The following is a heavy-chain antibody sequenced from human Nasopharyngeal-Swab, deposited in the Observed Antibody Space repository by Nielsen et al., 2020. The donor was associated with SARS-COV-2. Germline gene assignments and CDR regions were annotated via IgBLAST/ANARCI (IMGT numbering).Heavy chain of an antibody. CDR2: VFHSAYT. J-gene: IGHJ3*01. V-gene: IGHV4-4*02. CDR1: GGSIITSNW. Sequence: SETLSLTCTVSGGSIITSNWWNWVRQSPGRGLEWIGEVFHSAYTHFNPSLKSRVTISIDKSKNQFSLELTSVTAADTALYYCARGDASGFAFDAWGQGTMVTVSS. D-gene: IGHD3-16*01. CDR3: ARGDASGFAFDA.